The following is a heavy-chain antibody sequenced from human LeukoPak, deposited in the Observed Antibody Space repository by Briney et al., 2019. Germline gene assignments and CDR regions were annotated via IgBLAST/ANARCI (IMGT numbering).Heavy chain of an antibody. J-gene: IGHJ4*02. CDR1: GFTFSSYG. D-gene: IGHD4-23*01. Sequence: GSLRLSCAASGFTFSSYGMNWVRQAPGKGLEWVSYIGTTTSTIYYADSVKGRFTISRDNAKNSLYLQMNSLRDEDTAVYYCARHDYGGNSGDYWGQGTLVTVSS. V-gene: IGHV3-48*02. CDR2: IGTTTSTI. CDR3: ARHDYGGNSGDY.